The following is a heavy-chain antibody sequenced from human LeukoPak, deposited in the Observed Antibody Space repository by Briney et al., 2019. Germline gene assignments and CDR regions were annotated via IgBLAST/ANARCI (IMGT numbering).Heavy chain of an antibody. CDR3: ARGQYHLLYWYFDL. CDR2: IYSSGST. V-gene: IGHV4-4*07. Sequence: PSETLSLTRTVSGGSISSYYWSWIRQPAGKGLEWIGRIYSSGSTNYNPSLKSRVTMSVDTSKNQFSLKLSSVTAADTAVYYCARGQYHLLYWYFDLWGRGTLVTVSS. CDR1: GGSISSYY. D-gene: IGHD2-2*01. J-gene: IGHJ2*01.